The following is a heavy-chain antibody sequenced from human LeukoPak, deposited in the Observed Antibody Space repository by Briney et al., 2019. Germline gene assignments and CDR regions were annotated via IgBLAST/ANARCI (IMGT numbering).Heavy chain of an antibody. CDR1: GFTFSSYG. V-gene: IGHV3-33*01. Sequence: GGSLRLSCAASGFTFSSYGMHWVRQAAGKGLEWVAFIWYDGRNKNYADSVKGRFTISRHNSKNTLYLQMNRLRAEDPAVYYCARDLSGRAGAFDIWGLGTMVTVPS. CDR3: ARDLSGRAGAFDI. J-gene: IGHJ3*02. D-gene: IGHD1-26*01. CDR2: IWYDGRNK.